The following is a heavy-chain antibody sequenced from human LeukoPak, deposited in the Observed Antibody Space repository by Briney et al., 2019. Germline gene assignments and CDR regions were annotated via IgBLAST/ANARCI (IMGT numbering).Heavy chain of an antibody. V-gene: IGHV4-34*01. CDR1: GGSLSGYY. D-gene: IGHD3-22*01. CDR3: ASVLYYDSSGYPAD. CDR2: INHSGST. J-gene: IGHJ4*02. Sequence: SETLSLTCAVYGGSLSGYYWGWIRQPPGKGLEWIGEINHSGSTNYNPSLKSRVTISVDTSKNQFSLKLSSVTAADTAVYYCASVLYYDSSGYPADWGQGTLVTVSS.